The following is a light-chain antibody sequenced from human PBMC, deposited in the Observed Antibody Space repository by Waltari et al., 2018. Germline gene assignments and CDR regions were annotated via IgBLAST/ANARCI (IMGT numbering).Light chain of an antibody. CDR1: QNVGIF. V-gene: IGKV3-11*01. J-gene: IGKJ4*01. CDR2: DTS. Sequence: ELVLTQTPHTLSSSPGQRATLSCSASQNVGIFLAWYQQKPGQAPRLLIYDTSKRATGIPARFSGSGSGTHFALTISSLEPEDFAVYYCQQRSNCPPLTFGGGTRVEIK. CDR3: QQRSNCPPLT.